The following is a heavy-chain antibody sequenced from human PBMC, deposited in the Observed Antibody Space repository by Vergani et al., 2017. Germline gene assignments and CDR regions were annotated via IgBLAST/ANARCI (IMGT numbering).Heavy chain of an antibody. V-gene: IGHV4-39*02. Sequence: QLLLQESGPGLVKPSETLSLTCTVSGASINSRHYYWGWIRQPPGKGPEWIGSVYFSGATCYNPALKSRVTISADTSKNQFSLKLNSVTAADTAVYDCVRDYDIVTGYYSYYFDNWGQGIVVTVSS. CDR2: VYFSGAT. CDR3: VRDYDIVTGYYSYYFDN. D-gene: IGHD3-9*01. J-gene: IGHJ4*02. CDR1: GASINSRHYY.